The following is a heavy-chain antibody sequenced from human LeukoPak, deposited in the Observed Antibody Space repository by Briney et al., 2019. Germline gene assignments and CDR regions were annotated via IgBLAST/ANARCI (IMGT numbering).Heavy chain of an antibody. CDR3: AKSHSVEQRGYFDY. Sequence: GGSLRLSCAASRFTFSTYAMSWVRQAPGKGLEWISTIANDGGSTYYADSVKGRFTISRDNSRNTLYLQMDSLRADDTAVYYCAKSHSVEQRGYFDYWGQGTLVTVSS. CDR2: IANDGGST. CDR1: RFTFSTYA. D-gene: IGHD1/OR15-1a*01. V-gene: IGHV3-23*01. J-gene: IGHJ4*02.